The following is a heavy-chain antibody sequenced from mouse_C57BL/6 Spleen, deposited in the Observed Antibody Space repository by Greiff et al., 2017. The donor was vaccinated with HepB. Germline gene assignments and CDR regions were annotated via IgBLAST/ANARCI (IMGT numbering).Heavy chain of an antibody. J-gene: IGHJ4*01. CDR3: ARPVVAKDYAMDY. CDR2: INPNNGGT. Sequence: EVQRVESGPELVKPGASVKMSCKASGYTFTDYNMHWVKQSHGKSLEWIGYINPNNGGTSYNQKFKGKATLTVNKSSSTAYMELRSLTSEDSAVYYCARPVVAKDYAMDYWGQGTSVTVSS. V-gene: IGHV1-22*01. D-gene: IGHD1-1*01. CDR1: GYTFTDYN.